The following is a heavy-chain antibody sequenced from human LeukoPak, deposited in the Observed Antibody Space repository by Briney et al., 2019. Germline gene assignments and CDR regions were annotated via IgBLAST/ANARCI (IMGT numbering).Heavy chain of an antibody. V-gene: IGHV3-23*01. Sequence: GGSLRLSCAASGFTFSSYAMSWVRQAPGKGLEWVSAISGSGGSTYYADSVKGRFTISRDNSKNTLYLQMNSLRAEGTAVYYCAKLPSGYYNQYFQHWGQGTLVTISS. J-gene: IGHJ1*01. D-gene: IGHD3-22*01. CDR2: ISGSGGST. CDR3: AKLPSGYYNQYFQH. CDR1: GFTFSSYA.